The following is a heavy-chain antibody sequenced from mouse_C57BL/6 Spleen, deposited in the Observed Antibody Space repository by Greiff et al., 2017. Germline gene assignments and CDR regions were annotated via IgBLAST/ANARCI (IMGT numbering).Heavy chain of an antibody. Sequence: EVQLQQSGPELVKPGASVKIPCKASGYTFTDYNMDWVQQSPGKSLEWIGDINPNNGGTIYNQTFKGKGTLTVDKSSDTAYMGVRSLTSEDTAVYYCARKETYGALAYWGQGTLGTVSA. V-gene: IGHV1-18*01. D-gene: IGHD1-1*02. CDR1: GYTFTDYN. CDR2: INPNNGGT. J-gene: IGHJ3*01. CDR3: ARKETYGALAY.